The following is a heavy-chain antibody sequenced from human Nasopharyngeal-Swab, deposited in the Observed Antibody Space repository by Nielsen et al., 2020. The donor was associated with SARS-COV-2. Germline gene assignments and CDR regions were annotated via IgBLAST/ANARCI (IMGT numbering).Heavy chain of an antibody. CDR3: AAGEGRISARPYYYYYMDV. Sequence: SVKVSCKASGFTFSTSATQWVRQARGQRLEWIGRIVVGSGNIKYAQKFQGRVTITRDMSTATAYMELSSLQSEDSAVYYCAAGEGRISARPYYYYYMDVWGNGSTVTVSS. V-gene: IGHV1-58*02. CDR1: GFTFSTSA. D-gene: IGHD6-6*01. CDR2: IVVGSGNI. J-gene: IGHJ6*03.